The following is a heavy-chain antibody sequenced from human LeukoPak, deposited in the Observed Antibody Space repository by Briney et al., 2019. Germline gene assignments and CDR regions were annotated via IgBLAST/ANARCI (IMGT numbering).Heavy chain of an antibody. CDR2: IYYSGST. Sequence: PSETLSLTCTVSGGSISGYYWSWIRQPPGKGLEWIGYIYYSGSTNYNPSLKSRVTISVDTSKNQFSLKLRSVTAANTAVYYCARHDAHGDYAMSDYWGQGTLVTVSS. D-gene: IGHD4-17*01. CDR3: ARHDAHGDYAMSDY. CDR1: GGSISGYY. J-gene: IGHJ4*02. V-gene: IGHV4-59*08.